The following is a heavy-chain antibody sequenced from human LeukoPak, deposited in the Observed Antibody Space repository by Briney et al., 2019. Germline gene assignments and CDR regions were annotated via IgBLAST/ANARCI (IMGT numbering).Heavy chain of an antibody. D-gene: IGHD6-19*01. V-gene: IGHV3-21*01. CDR2: ISSSASYI. CDR3: ARRGVAVAAPFDY. J-gene: IGHJ4*02. Sequence: GGALRLSCAASGLNLSYYNMNWVPRARAWGLERVSSISSSASYIYYADSVKGRFSTSRDNAKNSLYLQMNSLRAEDTALYYCARRGVAVAAPFDYWGQGTLVTVSS. CDR1: GLNLSYYN.